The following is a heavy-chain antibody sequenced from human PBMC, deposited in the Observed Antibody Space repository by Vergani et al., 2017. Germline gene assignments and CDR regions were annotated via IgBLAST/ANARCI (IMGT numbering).Heavy chain of an antibody. V-gene: IGHV4-59*01. CDR3: ARGNWAPRY. J-gene: IGHJ4*02. D-gene: IGHD7-27*01. CDR2: IYYSWST. Sequence: QVQLQESGPGLVKPSETLSLTCTVSGGSISSYYWSWIRQPPGKGLEWIGYIYYSWSTNYNPSLKSRVTISVDTSKNQFSLKLSSVTAADTAVYYCARGNWAPRYWGQGTLVTVSS. CDR1: GGSISSYY.